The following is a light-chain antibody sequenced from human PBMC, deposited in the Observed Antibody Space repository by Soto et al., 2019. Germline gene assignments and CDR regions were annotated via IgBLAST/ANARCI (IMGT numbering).Light chain of an antibody. CDR2: DVS. CDR1: SSDVGGYNY. Sequence: QSALTQPASVSGSPGQSITISCTGTSSDVGGYNYVSWYQQHPGKAPKVMIYDVSKRPSGVPDRFSGSKSGNTASLTISGLQAEDEADYYCCSYAGRYALWVFGGGTKLTVL. CDR3: CSYAGRYALWV. J-gene: IGLJ3*02. V-gene: IGLV2-11*01.